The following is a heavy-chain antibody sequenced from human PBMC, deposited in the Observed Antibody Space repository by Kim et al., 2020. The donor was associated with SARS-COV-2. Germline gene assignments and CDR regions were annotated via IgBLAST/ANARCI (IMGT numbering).Heavy chain of an antibody. V-gene: IGHV1-46*01. D-gene: IGHD2-2*01. J-gene: IGHJ4*02. Sequence: QNFHDRVTMTRDTSTSTVYMELSSLTSEDTAVYYCAREMLPARKYFDHWGQGTLVTVSS. CDR3: AREMLPARKYFDH.